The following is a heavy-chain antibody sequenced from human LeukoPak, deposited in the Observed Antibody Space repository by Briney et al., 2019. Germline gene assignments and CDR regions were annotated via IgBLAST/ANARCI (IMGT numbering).Heavy chain of an antibody. CDR3: ARDYGAYGDYAGFGYPGLNWFDP. V-gene: IGHV4-34*01. Sequence: SETLSLTCAVYGGSFSGYYWSWIRQPPGKGLEWIGEINHSGSTNYNPSLKSRVTISVDTSKNQFSLKLSSVTAADTAVYYCARDYGAYGDYAGFGYPGLNWFDPWGQGTLVTVSS. CDR1: GGSFSGYY. J-gene: IGHJ5*02. D-gene: IGHD4-17*01. CDR2: INHSGST.